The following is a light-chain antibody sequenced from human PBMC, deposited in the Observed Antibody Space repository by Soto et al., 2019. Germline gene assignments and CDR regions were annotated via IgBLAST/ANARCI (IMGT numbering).Light chain of an antibody. CDR2: KAS. J-gene: IGKJ1*01. Sequence: DIQMTQSPSTLSGSVGDRFTIACRASQTISSWLAWYQQKPGKAPKLLIYKASTLKSGVPSRFSGSGSGTEFTLTISRLQTEDFATYYCQHYSTVWAFGQGIKVDI. V-gene: IGKV1-5*03. CDR1: QTISSW. CDR3: QHYSTVWA.